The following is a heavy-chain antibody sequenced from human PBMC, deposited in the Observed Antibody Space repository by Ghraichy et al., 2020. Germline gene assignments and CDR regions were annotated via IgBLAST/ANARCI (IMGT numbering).Heavy chain of an antibody. J-gene: IGHJ4*02. CDR2: INHSGST. D-gene: IGHD2-15*01. CDR1: GGSFSGYY. Sequence: SQTLSLTCAVYGGSFSGYYWSWIRQSPGKGLEWIGEINHSGSTNYNPSLKSRVTISVDTSKNQFSLKLSSVTAADTAVYYCARRKYCSGGSCYYLYFDYWGQGTLVTVSS. CDR3: ARRKYCSGGSCYYLYFDY. V-gene: IGHV4-34*01.